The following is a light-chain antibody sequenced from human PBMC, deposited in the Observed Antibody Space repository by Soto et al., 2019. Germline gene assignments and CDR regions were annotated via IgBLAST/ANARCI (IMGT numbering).Light chain of an antibody. CDR1: QTITDW. Sequence: DIQMTQSPSTLSASVGDRVTITCRASQTITDWLAWYQQKPGKAPRLLIYDGTTLESGVPSRFSGSGSGTDFTLTISSLQPEDFATYFCQQLNSYPITFGQGTRLEI. J-gene: IGKJ5*01. CDR2: DGT. V-gene: IGKV1-5*01. CDR3: QQLNSYPIT.